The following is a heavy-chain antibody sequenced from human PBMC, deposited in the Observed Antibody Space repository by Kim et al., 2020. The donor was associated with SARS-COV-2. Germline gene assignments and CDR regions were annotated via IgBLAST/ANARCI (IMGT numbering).Heavy chain of an antibody. D-gene: IGHD2-2*01. J-gene: IGHJ3*01. V-gene: IGHV3-30*01. CDR3: ARALGSTSCCAAFDV. Sequence: DSRKGRFTISRDNSKNTLYLQMNSLRAEDTAVYYCARALGSTSCCAAFDVWGQGTMVTVSS.